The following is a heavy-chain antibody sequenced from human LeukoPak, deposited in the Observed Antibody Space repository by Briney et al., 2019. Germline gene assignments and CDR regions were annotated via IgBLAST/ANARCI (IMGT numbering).Heavy chain of an antibody. CDR3: ARARGWYSSSWYQGGFDP. V-gene: IGHV4-59*01. CDR2: IYYSGSI. CDR1: GGSISSYY. J-gene: IGHJ5*02. Sequence: PSETLSLTCTVSGGSISSYYWSWIRQPPGKGLEWIGYIYYSGSINYNPSLKSRVTISVDTSKNQFSLKLSSVTAADTAVYYCARARGWYSSSWYQGGFDPWGQGTLVTVSS. D-gene: IGHD6-13*01.